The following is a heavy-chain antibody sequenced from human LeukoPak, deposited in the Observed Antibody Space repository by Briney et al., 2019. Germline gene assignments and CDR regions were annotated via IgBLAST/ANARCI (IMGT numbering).Heavy chain of an antibody. CDR1: GFTFSDYY. D-gene: IGHD5-12*01. CDR2: ISSSSSYT. V-gene: IGHV3-11*06. CDR3: ARQPSGYVIWFDP. Sequence: GGSLRVSCAASGFTFSDYYMSWIRQAPGKGLEWVSYISSSSSYTNYADSVKGRFTISRDNAKNSLYLQMNSLRAEDTAVYYCARQPSGYVIWFDPWGQGTLVTVSS. J-gene: IGHJ5*02.